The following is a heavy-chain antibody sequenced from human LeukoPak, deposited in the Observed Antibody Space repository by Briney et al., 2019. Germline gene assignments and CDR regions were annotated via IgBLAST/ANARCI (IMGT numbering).Heavy chain of an antibody. D-gene: IGHD2-21*02. CDR1: GGSISSYY. V-gene: IGHV4-59*08. CDR2: IYYSGST. CDR3: ARHLLRRWFDP. J-gene: IGHJ5*02. Sequence: SETLSLTCTVSGGSISSYYWSWIRQPPGKGLEWIGYIYYSGSTNYNPSLKSRVTISVDTSKNQFSLKLSSVTAADTAVYYCARHLLRRWFDPWGQGTLVTVYS.